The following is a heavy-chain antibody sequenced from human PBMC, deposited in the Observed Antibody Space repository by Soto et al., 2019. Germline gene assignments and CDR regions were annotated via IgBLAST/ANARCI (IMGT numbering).Heavy chain of an antibody. J-gene: IGHJ4*02. CDR3: ARGLYSSSSSFDY. Sequence: PGGSLRRSGETVRLTFIPSCMNWVRQAPGKGLEWVSSISSSSSYIYYADSVKGRFTISRDNAKNSLYLQMNSLRAEDTAVYYCARGLYSSSSSFDYSGQGP. V-gene: IGHV3-21*01. D-gene: IGHD6-6*01. CDR2: ISSSSSYI. CDR1: RLTFIPSC.